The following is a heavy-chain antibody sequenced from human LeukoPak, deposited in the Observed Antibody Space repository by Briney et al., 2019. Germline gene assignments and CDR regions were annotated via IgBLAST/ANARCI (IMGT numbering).Heavy chain of an antibody. D-gene: IGHD3-22*01. J-gene: IGHJ4*02. CDR2: IHHSGST. CDR1: GGSFSGYY. Sequence: SETLCLTCAVYGGSFSGYYWTWIRQPPGKGLEWIGEIHHSGSTKYNPSLKSRVTISVDKSKNQFSLKLSSVTAADTAVYYCARSKRRQYYYESSGYDYWGQGNLVTVSS. V-gene: IGHV4-34*01. CDR3: ARSKRRQYYYESSGYDY.